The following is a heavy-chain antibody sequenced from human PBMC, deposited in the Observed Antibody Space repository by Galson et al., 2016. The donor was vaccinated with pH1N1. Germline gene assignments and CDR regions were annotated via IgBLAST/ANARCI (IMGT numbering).Heavy chain of an antibody. Sequence: VKVSCKVSGFTFTDYYIHWVQQAPEKGLEWVGLIDPEDGETKYAEKFQGRVTITADTSTDTAYMELSSLRSEDTAVYYCATEGITVVGSVDLWGQGTLVTVSS. D-gene: IGHD6-19*01. CDR1: GFTFTDYY. CDR3: ATEGITVVGSVDL. V-gene: IGHV1-69-2*01. CDR2: IDPEDGET. J-gene: IGHJ5*02.